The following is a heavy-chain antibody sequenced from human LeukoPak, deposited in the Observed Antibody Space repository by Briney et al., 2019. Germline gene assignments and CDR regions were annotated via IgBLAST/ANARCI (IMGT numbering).Heavy chain of an antibody. Sequence: PSETLSLTCTVSGGSISSYYWSWIRQPPGKGLEWIGEIKPRGRTNFNPSLKSRVTMSLDTSKNQFFLNLNSVTAADTAVYYCARGFSGVVASDWAQGTLVAVSS. CDR2: IKPRGRT. D-gene: IGHD2-15*01. V-gene: IGHV4-34*01. CDR3: ARGFSGVVASD. CDR1: GGSISSYY. J-gene: IGHJ4*02.